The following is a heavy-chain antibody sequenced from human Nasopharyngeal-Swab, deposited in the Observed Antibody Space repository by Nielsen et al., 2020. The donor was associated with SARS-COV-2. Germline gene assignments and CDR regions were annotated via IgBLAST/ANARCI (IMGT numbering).Heavy chain of an antibody. CDR2: IYYSGST. J-gene: IGHJ3*02. D-gene: IGHD5-18*01. CDR3: ARGRVQLWFDPILFDAFDI. V-gene: IGHV4-31*02. Sequence: RQAPGEGLEWIGYIYYSGSTYYNPSLKSRVTISVDTSKNQFSLKLSSVTAADTAVYYCARGRVQLWFDPILFDAFDIWGQGTMVTVSS.